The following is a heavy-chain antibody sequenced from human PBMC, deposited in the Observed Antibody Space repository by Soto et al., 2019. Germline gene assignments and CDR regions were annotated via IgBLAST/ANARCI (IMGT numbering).Heavy chain of an antibody. D-gene: IGHD1-26*01. J-gene: IGHJ6*02. CDR3: AKHSGSYYFNVMDV. CDR2: IIPFFGTT. CDR1: GGSFSSYA. V-gene: IGHV1-69*12. Sequence: QVQLVQSGAEVKKPGSSVKVSCTASGGSFSSYAFSWVRQAPGHGLEWMGGIIPFFGTTNYAQPFQDKVRVTADESTSTAYKELSSLRADDTAVDYCAKHSGSYYFNVMDVWGQGTTVTVSS.